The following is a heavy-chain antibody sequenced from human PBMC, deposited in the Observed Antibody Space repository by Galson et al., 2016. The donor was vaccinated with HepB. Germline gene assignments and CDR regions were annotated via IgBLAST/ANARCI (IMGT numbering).Heavy chain of an antibody. D-gene: IGHD3-10*01. Sequence: SVKVSCKASGGTFSRFAISWVRQAPGRGLEWMGRSVPIHGIAKSAQKFLGRLTISADQSTSTTYMELRSLRSEDTAVYYCAKDLEFATGGFDLWGQGILVSVSS. CDR2: SVPIHGIA. CDR3: AKDLEFATGGFDL. J-gene: IGHJ4*02. CDR1: GGTFSRFA. V-gene: IGHV1-69*04.